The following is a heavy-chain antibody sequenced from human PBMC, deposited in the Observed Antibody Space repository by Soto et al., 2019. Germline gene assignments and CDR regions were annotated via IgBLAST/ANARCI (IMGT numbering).Heavy chain of an antibody. CDR1: DAASRPND. CDR3: ARLGYYYQSLDP. J-gene: IGHJ5*02. Sequence: SETLSLTCTVPDAASRPNDRFWIRQPPGKGLEWVGYIYYGGTTSYNPSLKSRVTISLETSKSQFSLRLTSVTAADTAVYYCARLGYYYQSLDPWGPGTLVTVS. V-gene: IGHV4-59*08. D-gene: IGHD3-22*01. CDR2: IYYGGTT.